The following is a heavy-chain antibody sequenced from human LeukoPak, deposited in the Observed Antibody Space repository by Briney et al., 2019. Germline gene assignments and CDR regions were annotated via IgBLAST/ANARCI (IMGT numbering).Heavy chain of an antibody. CDR3: ARPGEIAAPGNPDY. CDR2: IWYDGGNK. V-gene: IGHV3-33*01. Sequence: GGSLRLSCAASGFTFRSFGMHWVRQAPGKGLEWVAVIWYDGGNKYYADSVKGRFTISRDNSKNTLYLQLSGLRVEDTAVYYCARPGEIAAPGNPDYWGQGTLVTVSS. J-gene: IGHJ4*02. CDR1: GFTFRSFG. D-gene: IGHD6-13*01.